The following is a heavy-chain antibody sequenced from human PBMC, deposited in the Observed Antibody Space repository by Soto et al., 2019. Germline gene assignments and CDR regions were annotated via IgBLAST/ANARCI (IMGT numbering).Heavy chain of an antibody. V-gene: IGHV3-7*02. D-gene: IGHD3-9*01. CDR1: GFTFSSYW. CDR2: ITHDGSKK. J-gene: IGHJ3*02. CDR3: ANLDILTGDAFDI. Sequence: GGSLRLACAASGFTFSSYWMSWVRQAPGKGLEWVANITHDGSKKYYVDSVKGRFTISRDNSKNTLYLQMNSLRAEDTAVYYCANLDILTGDAFDIWGQGTMVTVSS.